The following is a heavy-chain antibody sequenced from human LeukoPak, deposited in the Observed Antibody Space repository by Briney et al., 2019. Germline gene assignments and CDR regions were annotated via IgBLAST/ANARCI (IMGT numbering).Heavy chain of an antibody. V-gene: IGHV3-23*01. CDR3: AKDRTGYSYGYFLSP. Sequence: GGSLRLSCAASGFTFSSYAVTWVRQAPGKGLEWVSTITDSVSGGSTYYADSVKGRFTISRDNSKNTLYLQMSSLRAEDTAVYFCAKDRTGYSYGYFLSPWGQGTLVTVSS. J-gene: IGHJ5*02. CDR2: ITDSVSGGST. CDR1: GFTFSSYA. D-gene: IGHD5-18*01.